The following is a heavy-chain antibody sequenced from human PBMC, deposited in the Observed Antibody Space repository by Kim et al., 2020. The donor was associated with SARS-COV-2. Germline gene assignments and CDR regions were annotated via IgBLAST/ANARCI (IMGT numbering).Heavy chain of an antibody. J-gene: IGHJ4*02. D-gene: IGHD3-22*01. CDR1: GFFVRNTY. CDR3: ARAGYYDSSGYYFDFTLAL. V-gene: IGHV3-66*01. Sequence: GGSLRLSCAAPGFFVRNTYLSWVRRAPGKGLEWLSLIYADGRTFYADSAKGRFTLSRDNSKNTLYLQMNSLRADDTAVYSCARAGYYDSSGYYFDFTLALWGQGALVTVSS. CDR2: IYADGRT.